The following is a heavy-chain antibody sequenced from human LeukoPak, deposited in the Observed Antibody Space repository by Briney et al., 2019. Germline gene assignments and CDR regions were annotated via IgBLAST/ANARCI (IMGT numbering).Heavy chain of an antibody. CDR2: IKLDGNEK. CDR3: ARDDCSSISCYHNWFDP. J-gene: IGHJ5*02. Sequence: GGSLRLSCAASGFTFSSYWMSWVRQAPGKGLEWVANIKLDGNEKYYVDSVKGRFTISRGNAKNSLYLQMNSLRAEDTAVYYCARDDCSSISCYHNWFDPWGQGTLVTVSS. D-gene: IGHD2-2*01. CDR1: GFTFSSYW. V-gene: IGHV3-7*01.